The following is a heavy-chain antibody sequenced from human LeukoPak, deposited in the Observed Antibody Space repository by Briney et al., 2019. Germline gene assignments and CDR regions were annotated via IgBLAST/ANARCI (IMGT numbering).Heavy chain of an antibody. CDR1: GGSISNGDHY. V-gene: IGHV4-31*03. CDR3: ARDSTDWLPHADDAFDI. D-gene: IGHD3-9*01. J-gene: IGHJ3*02. Sequence: SETLSLTCTVSGGSISNGDHYWSWIRQHPGKGLEWIGHIYYSGSTYYNPSLKSRGIISVETSKNQFSLKLSSVTAADTAVYYCARDSTDWLPHADDAFDIWGQGTMVTVSS. CDR2: IYYSGST.